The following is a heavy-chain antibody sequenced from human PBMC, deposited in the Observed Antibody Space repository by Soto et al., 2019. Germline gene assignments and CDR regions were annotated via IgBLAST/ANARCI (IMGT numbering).Heavy chain of an antibody. Sequence: GASGKVSCKVSGYTLTELSMHWVRQAPGKGLEWMGGFDPEDGETIYAQKFQGRVTMTEDTSTDTAYMELSSLRSEDTAVYYCATDLTGEYRLIYGYWGQGTLVTVSS. J-gene: IGHJ4*02. CDR2: FDPEDGET. V-gene: IGHV1-24*01. CDR3: ATDLTGEYRLIYGY. D-gene: IGHD3-3*01. CDR1: GYTLTELS.